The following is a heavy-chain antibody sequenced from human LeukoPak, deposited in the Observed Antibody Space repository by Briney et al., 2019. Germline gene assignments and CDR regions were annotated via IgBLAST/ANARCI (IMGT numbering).Heavy chain of an antibody. D-gene: IGHD3-22*01. CDR1: GYSFTSYW. V-gene: IGHV5-51*01. CDR3: AITTSDYYYYMDV. Sequence: GESLKISCKGSGYSFTSYWIGWVRQMPGKGLEWMGIIYPGDSDTRYSPSFQGQVTISADKSISTAYLQWSSLKASDTAMYYCAITTSDYYYYMDVWGKGTTVTVSS. CDR2: IYPGDSDT. J-gene: IGHJ6*03.